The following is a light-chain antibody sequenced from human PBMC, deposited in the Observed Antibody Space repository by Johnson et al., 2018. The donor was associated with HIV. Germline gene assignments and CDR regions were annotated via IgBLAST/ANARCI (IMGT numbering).Light chain of an antibody. CDR1: SSNIGNNY. CDR3: GTWDTSLISRYV. Sequence: QPVLTQPPSVSAAPGQKVTISCSGSSSNIGNNYVSWYQQLPGTAPKLLIYENNKRPSGIPDRFSGSTSGTSATLGITGLQNGDEADYYCGTWDTSLISRYVFGPGTNVPFL. J-gene: IGLJ1*01. V-gene: IGLV1-51*02. CDR2: ENN.